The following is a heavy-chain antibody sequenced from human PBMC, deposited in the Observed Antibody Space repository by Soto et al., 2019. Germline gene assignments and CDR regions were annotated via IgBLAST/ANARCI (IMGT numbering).Heavy chain of an antibody. CDR2: IHYSGTT. CDR1: GDSISNDNYY. D-gene: IGHD6-19*01. J-gene: IGHJ4*02. Sequence: QVQLQESGPGMVKPSQTLSLTCTVSGDSISNDNYYWNWIRQLPGKGLEWIGYIHYSGTTDYNPSLKSRVIISVATSKNHFSLKLSSVTAADTAVYYCARQRQWLSPFDSWGQGTLVTVSS. V-gene: IGHV4-31*03. CDR3: ARQRQWLSPFDS.